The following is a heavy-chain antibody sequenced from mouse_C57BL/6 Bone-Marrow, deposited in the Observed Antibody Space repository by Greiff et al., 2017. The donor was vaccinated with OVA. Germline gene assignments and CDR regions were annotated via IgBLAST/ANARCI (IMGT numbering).Heavy chain of an antibody. CDR2: IYPGSGST. D-gene: IGHD2-3*01. V-gene: IGHV1-55*01. J-gene: IGHJ3*01. Sequence: VQLQQPGAELVKPGASVKMSCKASGSTFTSYWIPWVKQRPGQGLEWIGDIYPGSGSTTYNEKFKSKATLTVDTSSSTAYMQLSSLTSEDSAVYYCAYDGYYVWFAYWDQGTLVTVSA. CDR3: AYDGYYVWFAY. CDR1: GSTFTSYW.